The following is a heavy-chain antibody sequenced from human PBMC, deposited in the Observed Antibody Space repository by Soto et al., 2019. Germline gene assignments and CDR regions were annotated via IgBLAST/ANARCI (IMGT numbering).Heavy chain of an antibody. V-gene: IGHV1-69*13. CDR2: IIPIFGTA. CDR3: ARVRGKVAGIVWIHPRGHYYYGMDV. J-gene: IGHJ6*02. CDR1: GGTFSSYA. D-gene: IGHD6-19*01. Sequence: GASVKVSCKASGGTFSSYAISWVRQAPGQGLEWMGGIIPIFGTANYAQKFQGRVTITADESTSTAYMELSSLRSEDTAVYYCARVRGKVAGIVWIHPRGHYYYGMDVWGQGTTVTVSS.